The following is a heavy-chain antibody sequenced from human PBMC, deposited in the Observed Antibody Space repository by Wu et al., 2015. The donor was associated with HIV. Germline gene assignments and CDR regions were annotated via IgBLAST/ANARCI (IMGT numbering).Heavy chain of an antibody. CDR3: AKGLDHLLYRTPFDP. CDR2: IIPMFGTA. CDR1: GGTFSNYA. D-gene: IGHD2-8*01. J-gene: IGHJ5*02. V-gene: IGHV1-69*12. Sequence: QVQLVQSGAEVKKPGSSVKVSCKASGGTFSNYAISWVRQAPGQGLEWMGGIIPMFGTANYAQKFQGRVTITADESTSTAYMELSSLRSEDTAVYYCAKGLDHLLYRTPFDPWGQGTLVTVSS.